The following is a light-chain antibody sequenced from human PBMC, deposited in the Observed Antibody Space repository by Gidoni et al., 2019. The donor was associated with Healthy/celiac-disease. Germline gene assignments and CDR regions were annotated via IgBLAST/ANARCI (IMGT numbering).Light chain of an antibody. CDR2: AAS. CDR1: QSISSY. CDR3: QQSYSTPDS. J-gene: IGKJ2*03. V-gene: IGKV1-39*01. Sequence: DIHMTHSTSSLSASVGDRVTITCRASQSISSYLNWYQQKPGKAPKLLIYAASSLQSGVPSRFSGSGSGTDFTLTISSLQPEDFATYYCQQSYSTPDSFGQGTKLEIK.